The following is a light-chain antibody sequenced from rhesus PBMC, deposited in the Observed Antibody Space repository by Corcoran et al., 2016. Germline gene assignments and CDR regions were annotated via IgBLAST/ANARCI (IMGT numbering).Light chain of an antibody. J-gene: IGKJ3*01. CDR1: QSISSW. CDR2: KAS. V-gene: IGKV1-22*01. Sequence: DIQMTQSPSSLSASVGDTVTITCRASQSISSWLDWYQQKPGKAPKLLIYKASSLQSGVPSRFSGSGSGTDFTLNSSSLQPEDFATYYCLQYSSSLFTFGPGTKLDIK. CDR3: LQYSSSLFT.